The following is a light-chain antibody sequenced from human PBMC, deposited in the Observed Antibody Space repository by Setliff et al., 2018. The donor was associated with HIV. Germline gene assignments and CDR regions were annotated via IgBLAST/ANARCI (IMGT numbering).Light chain of an antibody. J-gene: IGKJ5*01. CDR1: QSVLYSSNSENY. CDR3: QQYYTTPLT. CDR2: WAS. V-gene: IGKV4-1*01. Sequence: DIVMTQSPDSLAVSLGARATITCKSSQSVLYSSNSENYLAWYQQKPGQPPKLLISWASTRESGVPDRFSGSGSGTHFTLTIGSLQAEDVAVYYCQQYYTTPLTFGGGTRLEIK.